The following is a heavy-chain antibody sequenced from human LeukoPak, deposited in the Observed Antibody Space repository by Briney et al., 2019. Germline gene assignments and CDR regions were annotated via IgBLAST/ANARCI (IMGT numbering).Heavy chain of an antibody. Sequence: GASVKVSCKASGYTFIGYYMHWVRQAPGQGLEWMGRINPSTGGTNSAQKFQGRVTMTRDTSISTAYMELSRLTSDVTAIYYCARGQPYGDYNYFDPWGQGTLVTVSS. D-gene: IGHD4-17*01. V-gene: IGHV1-2*06. CDR2: INPSTGGT. CDR1: GYTFIGYY. J-gene: IGHJ5*02. CDR3: ARGQPYGDYNYFDP.